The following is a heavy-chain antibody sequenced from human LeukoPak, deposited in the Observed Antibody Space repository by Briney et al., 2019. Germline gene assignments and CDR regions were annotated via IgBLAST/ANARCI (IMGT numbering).Heavy chain of an antibody. D-gene: IGHD5-18*01. J-gene: IGHJ4*02. V-gene: IGHV4-39*01. CDR3: ARLRGCSYGYCDY. CDR1: GGSISSSGYY. CDR2: IYSSGSA. Sequence: SETLPLTCTVSGGSISSSGYYWGCIRQPPGKGLEWIGSIYSSGSAYFSPSLKSRVTISVDTSKNQLSLKVSSVTAADTAVYYCARLRGCSYGYCDYGGQGSLVTVSS.